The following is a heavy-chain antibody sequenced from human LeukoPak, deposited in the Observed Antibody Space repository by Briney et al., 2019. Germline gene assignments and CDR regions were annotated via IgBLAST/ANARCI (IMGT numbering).Heavy chain of an antibody. Sequence: PSETLSLTYTVSGGSISSYYWSWIRLPPGKGLEWIGYIYYSGSTNYNPSLKSRVTISVDTSKNQFSLKLSSVTAADTAVYYCARRGNYGDCFDYWGQGTLVTVSS. D-gene: IGHD4-17*01. CDR1: GGSISSYY. V-gene: IGHV4-59*08. CDR2: IYYSGST. J-gene: IGHJ4*02. CDR3: ARRGNYGDCFDY.